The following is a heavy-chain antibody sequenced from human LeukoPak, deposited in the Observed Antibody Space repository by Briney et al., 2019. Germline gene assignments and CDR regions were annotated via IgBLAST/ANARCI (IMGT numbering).Heavy chain of an antibody. CDR2: FDPEDGET. D-gene: IGHD1-26*01. Sequence: ASVKVSCKVSGYTLTELSMHWVRQAPGKGLEWMGGFDPEDGETIYAQKFQGRVTMTEDTSTDTAYMELSSLRSEDTAVYYCATEVGATSWFDPWGQGTLVTVSS. CDR3: ATEVGATSWFDP. J-gene: IGHJ5*02. V-gene: IGHV1-24*01. CDR1: GYTLTELS.